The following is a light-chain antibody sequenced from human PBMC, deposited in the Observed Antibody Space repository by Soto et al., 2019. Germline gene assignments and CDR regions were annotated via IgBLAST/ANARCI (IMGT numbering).Light chain of an antibody. J-gene: IGKJ1*01. CDR2: GTS. Sequence: EIVMTQSPVTLSVSLGERATLSCRASQNISRSLAWYQQKPGQGPSLLIYGTSTRASGVPARFSGGGSGTEFTLTITSLQSEDFATYYCQQYNGCPRTFGQGTKVEIQ. CDR3: QQYNGCPRT. CDR1: QNISRS. V-gene: IGKV3-15*01.